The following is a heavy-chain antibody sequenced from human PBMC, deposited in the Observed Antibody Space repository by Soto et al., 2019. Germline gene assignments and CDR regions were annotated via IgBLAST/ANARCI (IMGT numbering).Heavy chain of an antibody. CDR2: ISSSGSTI. CDR1: GFTFSDYY. D-gene: IGHD3-3*01. CDR3: ASLTISTYYGMDV. J-gene: IGHJ6*02. V-gene: IGHV3-11*01. Sequence: PGGSLRLSCAASGFTFSDYYMSWIRQAPGKGLEWVSYISSSGSTIYYADSVKGRFTISRDNAKNSLYLQMNSLRAEDTAVYYCASLTISTYYGMDVWGQGTTVTVSS.